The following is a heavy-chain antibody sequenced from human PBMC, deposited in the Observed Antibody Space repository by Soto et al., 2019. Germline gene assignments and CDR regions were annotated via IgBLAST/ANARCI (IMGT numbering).Heavy chain of an antibody. CDR1: GFTFSTCS. CDR3: ARDNGYDAATLDY. Sequence: GGSLRLSCAASGFTFSTCSMNWARQAPGKGQEWVSSISSSSSNIYYADSVKGRFTISRDNAKNSLYLQMNSLRADDTAVYYCARDNGYDAATLDYWGQGILVTVA. J-gene: IGHJ4*02. V-gene: IGHV3-21*01. CDR2: ISSSSSNI. D-gene: IGHD5-12*01.